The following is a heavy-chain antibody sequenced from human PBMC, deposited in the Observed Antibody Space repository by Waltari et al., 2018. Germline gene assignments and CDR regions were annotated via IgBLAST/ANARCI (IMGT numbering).Heavy chain of an antibody. J-gene: IGHJ4*02. D-gene: IGHD3-22*01. CDR3: ARVGYYDSPPEDY. CDR2: INPNRGGT. Sequence: QVPLVQSGAEVKKPGASVKVSCKASGYTFTGYYMPWVRQAPGQGLEWMGWINPNRGGTNYAQKFQGRVTMTRDTSISTAYMELSRLRSDDTAVYYCARVGYYDSPPEDYWGQGTLVTVSS. CDR1: GYTFTGYY. V-gene: IGHV1-2*02.